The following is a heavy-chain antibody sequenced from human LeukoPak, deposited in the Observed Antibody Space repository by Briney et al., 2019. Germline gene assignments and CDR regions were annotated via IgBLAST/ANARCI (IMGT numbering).Heavy chain of an antibody. V-gene: IGHV3-53*04. CDR3: ASSSGIDAFDI. D-gene: IGHD1-14*01. J-gene: IGHJ3*02. CDR2: IYSGGST. CDR1: GFTVSSNY. Sequence: GGSLRLSCAASGFTVSSNYMSWVRQAPGKGLEWVSDIYSGGSTYYADSVKGRFTISRHNSKNTLYLQMNSLRAEDTAVYYCASSSGIDAFDIWGQGTMVTVSS.